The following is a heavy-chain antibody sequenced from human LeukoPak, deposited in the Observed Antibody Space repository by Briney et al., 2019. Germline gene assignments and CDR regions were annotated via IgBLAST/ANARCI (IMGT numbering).Heavy chain of an antibody. Sequence: PSETLSLTCTVSGGSFSGSYWSWIRQPPGKGLEWIAYIYDGGSTNYNPSLKSRVTISVDTSRNHVTLTLSSVTAADTAMYYCARHEGSTGYYKYWGQGTLVTVSS. J-gene: IGHJ4*02. D-gene: IGHD1-26*01. CDR2: IYDGGST. CDR3: ARHEGSTGYYKY. CDR1: GGSFSGSY. V-gene: IGHV4-59*08.